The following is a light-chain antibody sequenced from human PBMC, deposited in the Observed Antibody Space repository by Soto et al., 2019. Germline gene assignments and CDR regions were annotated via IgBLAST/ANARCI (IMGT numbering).Light chain of an antibody. CDR2: GAS. CDR1: QSVSSN. CDR3: QQYGSSPPIT. J-gene: IGKJ5*01. V-gene: IGKV3-20*01. Sequence: EIVLTQSPATLSLSPWERATLSCRASQSVSSNLAWYQLKPGQAPRLLIYGASTRATGIPARFSGSGSGTEFTLTISRLEPEDFTVYYCQQYGSSPPITFGQGTRLEIK.